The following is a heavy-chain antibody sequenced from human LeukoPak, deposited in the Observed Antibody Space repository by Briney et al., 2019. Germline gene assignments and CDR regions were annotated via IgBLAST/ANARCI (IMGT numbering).Heavy chain of an antibody. CDR2: IIPIFGTA. CDR1: GGTFSSYA. J-gene: IGHJ4*02. V-gene: IGHV1-69*05. Sequence: SVKVSCKASGGTFSSYAISWVRQAPGRGLEWMGGIIPIFGTANYAQKFQGRVTITTDESTSTAYMELSSLRSEDTAVYYCARGPRVHYYDSSGYYYFDYWGQGTLVTVSS. D-gene: IGHD3-22*01. CDR3: ARGPRVHYYDSSGYYYFDY.